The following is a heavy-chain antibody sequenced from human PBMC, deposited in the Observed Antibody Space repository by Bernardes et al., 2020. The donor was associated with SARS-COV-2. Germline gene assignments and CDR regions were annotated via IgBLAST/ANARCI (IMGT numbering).Heavy chain of an antibody. J-gene: IGHJ4*02. V-gene: IGHV4-39*01. Sequence: SETLSLTCSVSGCSISSSSYYWGWIRQPPGKRLEWIGNVYYSGSIYYSPSLKSRITLSVDPSRNQFSLRLKSVTAADTAMYYCASSPYNWNYHFDYWGQGTLAAVTS. CDR1: GCSISSSSYY. CDR3: ASSPYNWNYHFDY. D-gene: IGHD1-7*01. CDR2: VYYSGSI.